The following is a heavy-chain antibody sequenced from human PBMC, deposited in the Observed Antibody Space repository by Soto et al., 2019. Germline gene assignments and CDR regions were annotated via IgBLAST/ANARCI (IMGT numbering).Heavy chain of an antibody. CDR2: INPDSGAT. J-gene: IGHJ5*02. Sequence: SVKVSCTASGYSFTGYFLNWVRQAPGQGLEWMGWINPDSGATNYAQKFQGRVTMTRDTSITTAYMELSGLTFDDGAVYYCERDVGGGENHWGQGTQVTVSS. D-gene: IGHD3-16*01. V-gene: IGHV1-2*02. CDR3: ERDVGGGENH. CDR1: GYSFTGYF.